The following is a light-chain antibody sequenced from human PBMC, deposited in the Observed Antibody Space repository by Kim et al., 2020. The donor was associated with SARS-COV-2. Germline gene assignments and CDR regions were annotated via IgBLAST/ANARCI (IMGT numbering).Light chain of an antibody. V-gene: IGLV3-21*04. Sequence: SSELTQPPSVSVAPGRTARMTCGGHNIGSKSVHWYQQKSGQAPVLVIYYDSDRPSGIPERFSGSKSGNTATLTISRVEAGDEADYYCQVWDSTSDHVVFGEGTQLTVL. J-gene: IGLJ2*01. CDR2: YDS. CDR1: NIGSKS. CDR3: QVWDSTSDHVV.